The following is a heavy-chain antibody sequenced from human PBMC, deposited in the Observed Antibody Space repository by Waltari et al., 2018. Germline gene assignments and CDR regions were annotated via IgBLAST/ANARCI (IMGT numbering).Heavy chain of an antibody. CDR1: GGSFSGYY. D-gene: IGHD3-3*01. CDR3: ARGGYDFWSGYYMGNYYYGMDV. Sequence: QVQLQQWGAGLLKPSETLSLTCAVYGGSFSGYYWSWIRQPPGKGLEWIGEINHSGSTNYNPSLKSRVTISVDTSKNQFSLKLSSVTAADTAVYYCARGGYDFWSGYYMGNYYYGMDVWGQGTTVTVSS. CDR2: INHSGST. V-gene: IGHV4-34*01. J-gene: IGHJ6*02.